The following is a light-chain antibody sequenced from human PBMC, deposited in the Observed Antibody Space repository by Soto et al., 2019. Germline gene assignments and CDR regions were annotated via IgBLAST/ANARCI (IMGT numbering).Light chain of an antibody. CDR3: QHYGPPRYT. Sequence: EIVLTQSPGTLSLSPGERATLSCRASQSVSSSYLAWYQQKPGQAPRLLIYGASSRATGIPDRFSGSGSGTVFTLTISILEPEDFAVYYCQHYGPPRYTFGQGTKLEIK. J-gene: IGKJ2*01. CDR1: QSVSSSY. V-gene: IGKV3-20*01. CDR2: GAS.